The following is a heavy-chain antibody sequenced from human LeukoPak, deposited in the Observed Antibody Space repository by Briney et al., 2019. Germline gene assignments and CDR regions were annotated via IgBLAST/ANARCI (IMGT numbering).Heavy chain of an antibody. CDR1: GFIFSTYA. CDR2: FSGSGGST. Sequence: GGSLRLSCAASGFIFSTYAMSWVRQAPGKGLQWVSAFSGSGGSTYYADSVKGRFTISRDNSRNTLYLQMNSLRAEDTAVYYCARSGLSRFGFWGQGTLVTVSS. D-gene: IGHD2/OR15-2a*01. V-gene: IGHV3-23*01. J-gene: IGHJ4*02. CDR3: ARSGLSRFGF.